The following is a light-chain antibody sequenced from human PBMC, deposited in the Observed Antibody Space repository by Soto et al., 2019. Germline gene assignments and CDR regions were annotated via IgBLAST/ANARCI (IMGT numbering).Light chain of an antibody. Sequence: QSVLTQPPSVSGAPGQRVTISCTGSSSNIGAGYDVHWYQQIPGKAPKLLIYGNRNRPSGVPDRFSGSKSSTSASLAITGLQAEDEADYYCQSYDSSLSAFYVFGTGTKLTVL. V-gene: IGLV1-40*01. J-gene: IGLJ1*01. CDR1: SSNIGAGYD. CDR3: QSYDSSLSAFYV. CDR2: GNR.